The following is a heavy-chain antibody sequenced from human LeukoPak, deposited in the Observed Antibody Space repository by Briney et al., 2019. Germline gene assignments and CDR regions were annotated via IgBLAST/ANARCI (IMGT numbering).Heavy chain of an antibody. CDR1: GFTFSSYG. J-gene: IGHJ4*02. D-gene: IGHD6-13*01. CDR3: AKDHDSSSWYFDY. Sequence: GGSLRLSCAASGFTFSSYGMHWVRQAPGKGLEWVAFIRYDGSNKYYADSVKGRFTISRDNSKNTLYLQMNSLRAEDTAVYYCAKDHDSSSWYFDYWGQGTLVTVS. V-gene: IGHV3-30*02. CDR2: IRYDGSNK.